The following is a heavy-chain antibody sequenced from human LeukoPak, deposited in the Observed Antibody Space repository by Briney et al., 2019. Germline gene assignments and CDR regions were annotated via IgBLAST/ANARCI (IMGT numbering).Heavy chain of an antibody. CDR1: GFTFSSYG. CDR3: AKAMYSSSWRHFDY. J-gene: IGHJ4*02. D-gene: IGHD6-13*01. V-gene: IGHV3-30*18. CDR2: ISYDGSNK. Sequence: GGSLRLSCAASGFTFSSYGMHWVRQAPGKGLEWLAVISYDGSNKYYADSVKGRFTISRDNSKNTLYLQMNSLRAEDTAVYYCAKAMYSSSWRHFDYWGQGTLVTVSS.